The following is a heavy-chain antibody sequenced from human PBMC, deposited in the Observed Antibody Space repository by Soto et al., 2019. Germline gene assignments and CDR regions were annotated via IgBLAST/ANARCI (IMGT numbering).Heavy chain of an antibody. J-gene: IGHJ4*02. Sequence: GGSRRLSCSASGFTFSSYAMHWVRQAPGKGLEYVSAISSNGGSTYYADSVKGRFTISRDNSKNTLYLQMSSLRAEDTAVYYCVKDRYSGYTVVESWGQGTLVIVSS. V-gene: IGHV3-64D*06. D-gene: IGHD5-12*01. CDR2: ISSNGGST. CDR1: GFTFSSYA. CDR3: VKDRYSGYTVVES.